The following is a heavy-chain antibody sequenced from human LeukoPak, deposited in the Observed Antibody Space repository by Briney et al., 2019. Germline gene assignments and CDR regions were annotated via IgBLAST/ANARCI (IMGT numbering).Heavy chain of an antibody. J-gene: IGHJ4*02. CDR3: ARYGSGTSYITNYFDN. CDR2: ISSDSRTI. Sequence: GGSLRLSCAASGFTFSSYSMNWVRQAPGKGLEWVSYISSDSRTICYADSVKGRFTISRDNAKNSLYLQMKSLRDGDTAVYYCARYGSGTSYITNYFDNWGQGTLVTVSS. V-gene: IGHV3-48*02. CDR1: GFTFSSYS. D-gene: IGHD3-10*01.